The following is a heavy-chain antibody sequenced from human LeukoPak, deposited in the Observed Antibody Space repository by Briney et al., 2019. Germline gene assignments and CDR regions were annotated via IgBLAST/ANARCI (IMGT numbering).Heavy chain of an antibody. CDR3: ARGRLWFGEFLS. CDR1: GFIFSSYS. J-gene: IGHJ4*02. V-gene: IGHV4-34*01. D-gene: IGHD3-10*01. Sequence: PGGSLRLSCAASGFIFSSYSMNWVRQAPGKGLEWIGEINHSGSTNYNPSLKSRVTISVDTSKNQFSLKLSSVTAADTAVYYCARGRLWFGEFLSWGQGTLVTVSS. CDR2: INHSGST.